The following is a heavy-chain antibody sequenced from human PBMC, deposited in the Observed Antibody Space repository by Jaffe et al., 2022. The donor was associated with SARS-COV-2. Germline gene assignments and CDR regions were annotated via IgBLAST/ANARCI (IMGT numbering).Heavy chain of an antibody. J-gene: IGHJ5*02. CDR2: IDTGGTMT. CDR3: GRSYDR. Sequence: EVRLVESGGGLVQPGGSLRLSCAASGFTFSNYWMHWVRQAPGKGLLWVSRIDTGGTMTSYADSVKGRFTMSRDNAKNTLYLQMNNLRAEDTAVYYCGRSYDRWGQGTLVTVSS. CDR1: GFTFSNYW. V-gene: IGHV3-74*01.